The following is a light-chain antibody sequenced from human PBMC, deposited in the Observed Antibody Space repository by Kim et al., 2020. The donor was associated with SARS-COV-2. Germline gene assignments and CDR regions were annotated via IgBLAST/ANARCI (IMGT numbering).Light chain of an antibody. CDR1: KLGEKY. V-gene: IGLV3-1*01. CDR3: QAWDSSTVV. CDR2: QDH. J-gene: IGLJ2*01. Sequence: SYELTQPPSVAVSPGQTASITCSGDKLGEKYACWYQQKPGQSPVLVIYQDHKRPSGIPERFSGSNSGNTATLTIRGTQAMDEAGYYCQAWDSSTVVFGGGTQLTVL.